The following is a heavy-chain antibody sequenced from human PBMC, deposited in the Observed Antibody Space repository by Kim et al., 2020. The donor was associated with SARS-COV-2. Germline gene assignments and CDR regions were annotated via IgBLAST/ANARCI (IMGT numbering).Heavy chain of an antibody. CDR3: AVWFGESDFDY. J-gene: IGHJ4*02. Sequence: ASVKVSCKASGGTFSSYGINWVRQAPGQGLEWMGGIIPIFGTANYAQKFQGRVTITADESTSTAYMEMSSLRSEDTTVYYCAVWFGESDFDYWGQGTLVTVSS. V-gene: IGHV1-69*13. D-gene: IGHD3-10*01. CDR1: GGTFSSYG. CDR2: IIPIFGTA.